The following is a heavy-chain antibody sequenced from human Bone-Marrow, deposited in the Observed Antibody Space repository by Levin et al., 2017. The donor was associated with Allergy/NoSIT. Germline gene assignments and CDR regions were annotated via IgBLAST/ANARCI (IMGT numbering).Heavy chain of an antibody. CDR1: GFLLSXXGMR. J-gene: IGHJ4*02. CDR2: VDWDDDK. D-gene: IGHD3-16*01. V-gene: IGHV2-70*04. CDR3: ARSSMMQGVRLPFDY. Sequence: ESGPTLVKPKQTFTLTCSFSGFLLSXXGMRVSWIRQPPGKALEWLARVDWDDDKFYNTSLETRLTISKDTSKNQVVLTMTNMDPVDTATYYCARSSMMQGVRLPFDYWGQGSLVTVSS.